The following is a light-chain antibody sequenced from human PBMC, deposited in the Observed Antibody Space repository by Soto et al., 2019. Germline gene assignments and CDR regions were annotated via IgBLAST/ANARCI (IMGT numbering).Light chain of an antibody. CDR2: DVS. Sequence: QSVLTQPASMSGSPGQSITISCTGTSSDVGGYNYVSWYQQHPGKAPKLMIYDVSNRPSGVSNRFSGSKSGNTASLTISGLQAEDEADYYCSSYTSSSTRLYVFGTGTKLTVL. V-gene: IGLV2-14*01. J-gene: IGLJ1*01. CDR3: SSYTSSSTRLYV. CDR1: SSDVGGYNY.